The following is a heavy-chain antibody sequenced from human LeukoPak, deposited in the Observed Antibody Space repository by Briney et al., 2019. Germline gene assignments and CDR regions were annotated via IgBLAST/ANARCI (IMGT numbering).Heavy chain of an antibody. CDR1: GFTFDDYA. V-gene: IGHV3-9*01. J-gene: IGHJ4*02. CDR2: ISWNSGSI. Sequence: HPGGSLRLSCAASGFTFDDYAMHWVRQAPGKGLEWVSGISWNSGSIGYADSVKGRFTISRDNAKNSLYLQMNSLRAEDTALYYCAKSRMATIIRGYFDYWGQGTLVTVSS. CDR3: AKSRMATIIRGYFDY. D-gene: IGHD5-24*01.